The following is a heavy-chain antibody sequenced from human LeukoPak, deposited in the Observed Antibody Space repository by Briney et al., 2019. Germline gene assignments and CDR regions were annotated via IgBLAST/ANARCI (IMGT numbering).Heavy chain of an antibody. CDR2: ICGRGGST. J-gene: IGHJ4*02. V-gene: IGHV3-23*01. CDR3: AKGESDHYFDY. Sequence: GGSLRLSRAASGFTFSIYAMSWVRQAPGKGLECVSAICGRGGSTYYADSVKGRYTISRDNSKNTLYLQMNSLRDEDTAVYYCAKGESDHYFDYWGQGTLVTVSS. CDR1: GFTFSIYA.